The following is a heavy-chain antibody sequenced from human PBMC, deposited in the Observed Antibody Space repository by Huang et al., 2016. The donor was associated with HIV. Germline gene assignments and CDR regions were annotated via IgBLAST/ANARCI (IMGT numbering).Heavy chain of an antibody. CDR2: INPDKGGT. Sequence: QVQLVQSGAEVKVPGASVKVSCKAFGYTFTGYYLHWVRQAPGQGLEWMGWINPDKGGTDHEQKFQGRVTMTRDTSISTAYMELRRLRPDDTAVYYCARVDLGFSSDWSNIYFQHWGQGTLVTVSS. CDR3: ARVDLGFSSDWSNIYFQH. J-gene: IGHJ1*01. V-gene: IGHV1-2*02. D-gene: IGHD6-19*01. CDR1: GYTFTGYY.